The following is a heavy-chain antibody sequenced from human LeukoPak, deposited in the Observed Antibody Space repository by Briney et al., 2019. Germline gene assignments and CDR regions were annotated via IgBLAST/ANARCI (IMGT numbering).Heavy chain of an antibody. CDR3: SRERFYGMDD. CDR2: ISDDGRTK. V-gene: IGHV3-48*02. CDR1: GFSFGRYS. D-gene: IGHD3-16*01. J-gene: IGHJ6*02. Sequence: PGGSLRLSCAASGFSFGRYSMDWVRQAPGKGLAWIAYISDDGRTKYYADSVKGRFTISRDNDNDSVFLEMNSLRNEDTAVYYCSRERFYGMDDWGQGTTVSVTS.